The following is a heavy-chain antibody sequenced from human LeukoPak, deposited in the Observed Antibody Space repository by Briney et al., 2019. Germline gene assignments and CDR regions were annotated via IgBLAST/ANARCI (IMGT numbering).Heavy chain of an antibody. CDR3: ARDRELGY. Sequence: PSETLSLTCTVSGGSLSSYYWSWIRQSPGKGLEWIGWSYHRGSTSYNPSLKSRVAISVDTSKNQFSLKLSSVTAADTAVYYCARDRELGYWGQGTLVTVSS. V-gene: IGHV4-59*01. J-gene: IGHJ4*02. D-gene: IGHD1-1*01. CDR2: SYHRGST. CDR1: GGSLSSYY.